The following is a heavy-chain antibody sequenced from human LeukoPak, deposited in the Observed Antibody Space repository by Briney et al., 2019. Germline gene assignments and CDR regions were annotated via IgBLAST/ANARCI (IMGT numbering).Heavy chain of an antibody. J-gene: IGHJ6*03. Sequence: GSSVKVSCKASGGTFSSYAISWVRQAPGQGLEWMGGIIPIFGTANYAQKFQGRVTITADESTSTAYMELSSLRSEDTAVYYCARRRYSGYDWEDYYYYYMDVWGKGTTVTVSS. CDR2: IIPIFGTA. CDR1: GGTFSSYA. V-gene: IGHV1-69*01. D-gene: IGHD5-12*01. CDR3: ARRRYSGYDWEDYYYYYMDV.